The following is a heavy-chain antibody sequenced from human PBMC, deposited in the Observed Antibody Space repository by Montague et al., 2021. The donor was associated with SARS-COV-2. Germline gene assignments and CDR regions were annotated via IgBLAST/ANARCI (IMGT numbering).Heavy chain of an antibody. J-gene: IGHJ5*02. V-gene: IGHV6-1*01. CDR1: GDSVSSNSGS. Sequence: CAISGDSVSSNSGSWNWIRQSPSRGLEWLGRTYYRSKWYNDYSVSVKSRITINPDTSKNQFSLQLNSVTPEDTGMYYCTYHSGSYVWFDPWGQGILVIVSS. D-gene: IGHD1-26*01. CDR3: TYHSGSYVWFDP. CDR2: TYYRSKWYN.